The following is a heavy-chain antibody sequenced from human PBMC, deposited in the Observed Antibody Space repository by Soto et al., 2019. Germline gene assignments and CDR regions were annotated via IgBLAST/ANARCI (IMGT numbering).Heavy chain of an antibody. D-gene: IGHD4-17*01. CDR1: GFTFSSYS. J-gene: IGHJ6*02. CDR3: ARDPVTTDDYYYGMDV. V-gene: IGHV3-21*01. CDR2: ISSSSSYI. Sequence: LRLSCAASGFTFSSYSMNWVRQAPWKGLEWVSSISSSSSYIYYADSVKGRFTISRDNAKNSLYLQMNSLRAEDTAVYYCARDPVTTDDYYYGMDVWGQGTTVTVSS.